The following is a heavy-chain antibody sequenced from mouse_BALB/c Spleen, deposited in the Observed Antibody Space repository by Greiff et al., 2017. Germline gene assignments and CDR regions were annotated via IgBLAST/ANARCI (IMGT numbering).Heavy chain of an antibody. CDR1: GDSITSGY. J-gene: IGHJ3*01. V-gene: IGHV3-8*02. CDR3: AREGITARGTWFAY. D-gene: IGHD2-4*01. Sequence: EVKLMESGPSLVKPSQTLSLTCSVTGDSITSGYWNWIRKFPGNKLEYMGYISYSGSTYYNPSLKSRISITRDTSKNQYYLQLNSVTTEDTATYYGAREGITARGTWFAYWGQGTLVTVSA. CDR2: ISYSGST.